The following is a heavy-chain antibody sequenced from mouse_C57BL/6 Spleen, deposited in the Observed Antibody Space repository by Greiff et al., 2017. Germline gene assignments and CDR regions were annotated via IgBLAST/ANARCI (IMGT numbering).Heavy chain of an antibody. Sequence: EVQRVESGGGLVKPGGSLKLSCAASGFTFSSYTMSWVRQTPEKRLEWVATISGGGGNTYYPDSVKGRFTISRDNAKNTLYLQMSSLRSEDTALYYCASLYYYGSHWYFDVWGTGTTGTVSS. CDR3: ASLYYYGSHWYFDV. D-gene: IGHD1-1*01. CDR1: GFTFSSYT. J-gene: IGHJ1*03. V-gene: IGHV5-9*01. CDR2: ISGGGGNT.